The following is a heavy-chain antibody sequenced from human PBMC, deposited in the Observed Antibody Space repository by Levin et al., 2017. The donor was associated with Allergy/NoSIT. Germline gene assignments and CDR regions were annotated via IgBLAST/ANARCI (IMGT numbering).Heavy chain of an antibody. Sequence: SSETLSLTCAASGFTFSPYSMNWVRQAPGKGLEWVSSISSSSSYIYYTDSVKGRFTISRDNAKNSLYLEMNSLRAEDTAIYYCACGPERGKWFDPWGQGTLVTVSS. CDR2: ISSSSSYI. V-gene: IGHV3-21*01. J-gene: IGHJ5*02. CDR1: GFTFSPYS. CDR3: ACGPERGKWFDP. D-gene: IGHD3-16*01.